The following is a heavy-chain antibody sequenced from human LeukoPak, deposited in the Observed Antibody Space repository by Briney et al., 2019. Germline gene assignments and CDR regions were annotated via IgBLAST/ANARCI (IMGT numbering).Heavy chain of an antibody. V-gene: IGHV4-59*01. CDR3: TRVVNGGHFDY. CDR1: GGSISSYY. J-gene: IGHJ4*02. D-gene: IGHD2-8*01. CDR2: VYHTGTS. Sequence: SETLSLTCTVSGGSISSYYWTRIRQPPGKGLEWIGYVYHTGTSGYHPSLKSRVAMSLDTSKNQVSLKLRSVTAADTAVYFCTRVVNGGHFDYWGQGTLVTVSS.